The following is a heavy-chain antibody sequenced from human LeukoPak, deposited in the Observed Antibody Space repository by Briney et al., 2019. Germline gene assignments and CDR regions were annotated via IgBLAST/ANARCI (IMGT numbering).Heavy chain of an antibody. CDR3: ARLLRVGYCSTTSCNWFDP. Sequence: SETLSLTCTVSGYSISSGYYWGWIRQPPGKGLEWIGEINHSGSTNYNPSLKSRVTIPVDTSKNQFSLKLSSVTAADTAVYYCARLLRVGYCSTTSCNWFDPWGQGTLVTVSS. J-gene: IGHJ5*02. D-gene: IGHD2-2*03. V-gene: IGHV4-38-2*02. CDR1: GYSISSGYY. CDR2: INHSGST.